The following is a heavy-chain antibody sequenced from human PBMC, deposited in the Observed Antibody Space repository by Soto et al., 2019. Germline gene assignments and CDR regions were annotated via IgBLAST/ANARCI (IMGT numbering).Heavy chain of an antibody. V-gene: IGHV3-23*01. CDR3: AKVFYYYDSSGYYYFEY. D-gene: IGHD3-22*01. Sequence: GGSLRLSCAASGFTFSGYAVSWVRQAPGKGPEWISSISGSGSTIYYADSVKGRFTISRDNSKNTLYLQMSSLRAEDTAVYYCAKVFYYYDSSGYYYFEYWGQGTLVTVSS. CDR1: GFTFSGYA. J-gene: IGHJ4*02. CDR2: ISGSGSTI.